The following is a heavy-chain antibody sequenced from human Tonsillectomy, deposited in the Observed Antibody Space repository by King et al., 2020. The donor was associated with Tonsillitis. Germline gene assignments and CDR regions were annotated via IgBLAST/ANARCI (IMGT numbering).Heavy chain of an antibody. D-gene: IGHD3-10*01. J-gene: IGHJ3*02. CDR2: IRNKAYGGTT. V-gene: IGHV3-49*03. Sequence: DVQLVESGGGLEQPGRSLRLSCTASGFTFGDYAMTWFRQAPGKGLEWVGFIRNKAYGGTTEYAASVKGRFTISRDDSKGIAYLQMNSLKTEDTAVYYCRAHLLLWFGGLHEAFDIWGRGTMVTVSS. CDR1: GFTFGDYA. CDR3: RAHLLLWFGGLHEAFDI.